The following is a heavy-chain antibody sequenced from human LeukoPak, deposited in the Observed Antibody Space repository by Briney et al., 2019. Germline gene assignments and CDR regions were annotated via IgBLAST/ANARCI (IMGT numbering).Heavy chain of an antibody. Sequence: GGSLRLSCAASGSTFSSYGMHWVRQAPGKGLEWVAVIWYDGSNKYYADSVKGRFTISRDNSKNTLYLQMNSLRAEDTAVYYCASPLGYCSGGSCYSGGAFDIWGQGTMVTVSS. D-gene: IGHD2-15*01. CDR1: GSTFSSYG. CDR3: ASPLGYCSGGSCYSGGAFDI. CDR2: IWYDGSNK. V-gene: IGHV3-33*01. J-gene: IGHJ3*02.